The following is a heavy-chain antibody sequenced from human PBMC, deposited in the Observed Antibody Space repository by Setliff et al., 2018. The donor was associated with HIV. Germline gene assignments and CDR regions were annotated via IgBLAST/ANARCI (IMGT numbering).Heavy chain of an antibody. D-gene: IGHD3-22*01. V-gene: IGHV4-30-4*08. J-gene: IGHJ4*02. CDR3: ARVLPYDSTGFLLYYFDN. Sequence: SETLSLTCTVSGGSISSGEYYWSWIRQPPGQGLEWLGYISSGRGTDYNPSLNSRIIISIATSKNQFSLRLSSVTAADTAVYFCARVLPYDSTGFLLYYFDNWGQGTLVTVSS. CDR2: ISSGRGT. CDR1: GGSISSGEYY.